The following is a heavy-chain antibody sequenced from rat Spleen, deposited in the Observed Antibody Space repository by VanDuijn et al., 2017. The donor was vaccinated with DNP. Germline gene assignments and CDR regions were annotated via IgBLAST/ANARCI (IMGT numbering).Heavy chain of an antibody. D-gene: IGHD1-4*01. V-gene: IGHV5-31*01. CDR1: RFTFHNYW. CDR2: ISYDGVTT. CDR3: ARHVLPLRVWDY. Sequence: EVQPVESGGDLVQPGKSLKLSCVISRFTFHNYWMTWFRQVPGKGLEWVAYISYDGVTTYRGDSVKGRFTISRDIEKNILYLQMNSLRSEDMATYYCARHVLPLRVWDYWGQGVMVTVSA. J-gene: IGHJ2*01.